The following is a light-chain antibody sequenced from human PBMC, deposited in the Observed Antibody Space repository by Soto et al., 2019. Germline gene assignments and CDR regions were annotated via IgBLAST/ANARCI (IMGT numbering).Light chain of an antibody. CDR3: QHYYSSPPT. CDR2: GAS. Sequence: AIRMTQFPSSFSASIGDRVTITCRASHDITSSLAWYQHIQGRAPKLLISGASNLQFGVPSRFSGSGSGTDFTLTIGSLQSADFETYYCQHYYSSPPTFGQGTRVE. CDR1: HDITSS. V-gene: IGKV1-8*01. J-gene: IGKJ1*01.